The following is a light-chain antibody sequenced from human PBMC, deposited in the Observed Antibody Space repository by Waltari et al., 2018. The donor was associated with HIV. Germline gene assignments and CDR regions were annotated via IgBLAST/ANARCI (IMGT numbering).Light chain of an antibody. Sequence: QSVLTQPPSVSGTPGQRVTISCTGSNSNIGAGYDVHWYQQLPGTAPKLLVYGNNNRPSGVPDRFSDSKSGTSASLAITGLQAEDEADYYCQSYDSSLSAHVFGTGTQVTVL. CDR3: QSYDSSLSAHV. V-gene: IGLV1-40*01. CDR2: GNN. J-gene: IGLJ1*01. CDR1: NSNIGAGYD.